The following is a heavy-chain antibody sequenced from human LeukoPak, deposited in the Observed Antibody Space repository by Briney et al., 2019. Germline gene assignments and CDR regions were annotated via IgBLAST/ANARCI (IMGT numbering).Heavy chain of an antibody. CDR3: ARGFYYDSSGYSDYYFDY. CDR1: GGSISSYY. D-gene: IGHD3-22*01. Sequence: SETLSLTCTVSGGSISSYYWSWIRQPPGKGLEWIGYIYYSGSTNYNPSLKSRVTISVDTSKNQFSLKLSSVTAADTAVYYCARGFYYDSSGYSDYYFDYWGQGTLVTVSS. CDR2: IYYSGST. V-gene: IGHV4-59*01. J-gene: IGHJ4*02.